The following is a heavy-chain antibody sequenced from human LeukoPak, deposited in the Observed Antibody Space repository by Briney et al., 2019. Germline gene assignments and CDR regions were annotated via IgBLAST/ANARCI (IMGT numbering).Heavy chain of an antibody. Sequence: GGSLRPSCAASGFTFSSYSMNWVRQAPGKGLEWVSYISSSSSTIYYADSVKGRFTISRDNAKNSLYLQMNSLRDEDTAVYYCARDKKGYSSGWYPGAFDIWGQGTMVTVSS. CDR2: ISSSSSTI. J-gene: IGHJ3*02. V-gene: IGHV3-48*02. D-gene: IGHD6-19*01. CDR1: GFTFSSYS. CDR3: ARDKKGYSSGWYPGAFDI.